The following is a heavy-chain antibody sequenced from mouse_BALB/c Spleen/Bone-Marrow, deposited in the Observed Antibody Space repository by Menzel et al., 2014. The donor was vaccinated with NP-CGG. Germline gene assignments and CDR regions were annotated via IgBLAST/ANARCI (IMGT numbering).Heavy chain of an antibody. J-gene: IGHJ3*01. CDR2: IRSKSNNYAT. CDR1: GFTFNTYA. CDR3: VRLEAY. V-gene: IGHV10-1*02. Sequence: EVNLVESGGGLVQPKGSLKLSCAASGFTFNTYAMNWVRQAPGKGLEWVAPIRSKSNNYATYYAGSVKDRFTISRDDPQSMLYLQMNNLKTEDTAMYYCVRLEAYWGQGTLVTVSA.